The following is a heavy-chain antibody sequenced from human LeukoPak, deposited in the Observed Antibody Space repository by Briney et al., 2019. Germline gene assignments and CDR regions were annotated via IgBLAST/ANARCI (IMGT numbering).Heavy chain of an antibody. CDR1: GYTFTSYD. CDR3: ARDPSSGAFDI. CDR2: INPNSGGT. V-gene: IGHV1-2*02. Sequence: ASVKVSCKASGYTFTSYDITWVRQATGQGLEWMGWINPNSGGTNYAQKFQGRVTMTRDTSISTAYMELSRLRSDDTAVYYCARDPSSGAFDIWGQGTMVTVSS. J-gene: IGHJ3*02.